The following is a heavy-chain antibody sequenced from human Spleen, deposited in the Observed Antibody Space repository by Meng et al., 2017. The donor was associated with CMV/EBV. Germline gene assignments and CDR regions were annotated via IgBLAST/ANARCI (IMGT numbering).Heavy chain of an antibody. D-gene: IGHD5-12*01. CDR2: IYYNEYT. Sequence: SETLSLTCTVSGASISGYYWSWIRQPPGKGLEWIGYIYYNEYTKYNPSLKSRVTISADTSKNQFSLNLTSVTAADTAVYYCATLCGSGFDYAFDPWGQGALVTVSS. V-gene: IGHV4-59*01. J-gene: IGHJ5*02. CDR3: ATLCGSGFDYAFDP. CDR1: GASISGYY.